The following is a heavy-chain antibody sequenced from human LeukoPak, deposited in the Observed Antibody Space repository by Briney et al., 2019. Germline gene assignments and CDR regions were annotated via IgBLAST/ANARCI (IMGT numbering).Heavy chain of an antibody. J-gene: IGHJ4*02. CDR2: ISSSSSYI. Sequence: GGSLRLSCAASGFTFSSYSMNWVRQAPGKGLEWVSSISSSSSYIYYADSVKGRFTISRDNAKNSLYLQMNSLRAEDTAVYYCARDRGYSSSWPPGVYWGQGTLVTVSS. CDR1: GFTFSSYS. D-gene: IGHD6-13*01. V-gene: IGHV3-21*01. CDR3: ARDRGYSSSWPPGVY.